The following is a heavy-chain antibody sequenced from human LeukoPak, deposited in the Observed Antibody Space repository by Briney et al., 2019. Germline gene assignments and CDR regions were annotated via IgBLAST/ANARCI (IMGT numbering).Heavy chain of an antibody. Sequence: PGGSLRLSCAASGFTFSSYAMSWVRQAPGKGLELVSAISGGGGSTYYADSVKGRFTISRDNSKNTLYLQMNSLRAEDTAVYYCAKNRFRQYYYGSGSYYNEDYFDYWGQGTLVTVSS. CDR2: ISGGGGST. D-gene: IGHD3-10*01. J-gene: IGHJ4*02. V-gene: IGHV3-23*01. CDR1: GFTFSSYA. CDR3: AKNRFRQYYYGSGSYYNEDYFDY.